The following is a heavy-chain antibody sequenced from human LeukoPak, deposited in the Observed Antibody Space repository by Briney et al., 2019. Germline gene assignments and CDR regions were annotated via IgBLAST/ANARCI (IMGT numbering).Heavy chain of an antibody. J-gene: IGHJ1*01. D-gene: IGHD2-2*01. Sequence: PGGSLRLSCAASGFDFSTYAMHWVRLTPGKGLEFVSAISKSGDDTSYGNDVKGRFTISRDNIKNTVDLEMGSLRVADTGIYYCARIPEYWGQGTVVTVSS. CDR1: GFDFSTYA. CDR2: ISKSGDDT. V-gene: IGHV3-64*01. CDR3: ARIPEY.